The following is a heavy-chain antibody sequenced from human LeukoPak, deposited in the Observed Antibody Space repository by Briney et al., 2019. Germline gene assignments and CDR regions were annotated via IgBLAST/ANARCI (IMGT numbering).Heavy chain of an antibody. J-gene: IGHJ4*02. CDR1: GGSFSGYY. CDR2: INHSGGT. CDR3: AREDSNYEVY. D-gene: IGHD4-11*01. V-gene: IGHV4-34*01. Sequence: SETLSLTCAVYGGSFSGYYWTWIRQPPGKGLEWIGEINHSGGTNYNPSLKSRVTISVDTSKNQFSLKLSSVTAADTAVYYCAREDSNYEVYWGQGTLVTVSS.